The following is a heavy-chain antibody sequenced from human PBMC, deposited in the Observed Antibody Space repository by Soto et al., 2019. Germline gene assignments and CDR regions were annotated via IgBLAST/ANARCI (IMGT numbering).Heavy chain of an antibody. J-gene: IGHJ4*02. CDR1: GFTFSDYY. CDR3: ARGVPRCSSTSCYRAYFDY. Sequence: QVQLVESGGGLVKPGGSLRLSCAASGFTFSDYYMSWIRQAPGKGLEWVSYISSSGSTIYYADFVKGRFTISRDNAKNSLYLQMNSLRAEDTAVYYCARGVPRCSSTSCYRAYFDYWGQGTLVTVSS. CDR2: ISSSGSTI. V-gene: IGHV3-11*01. D-gene: IGHD2-2*02.